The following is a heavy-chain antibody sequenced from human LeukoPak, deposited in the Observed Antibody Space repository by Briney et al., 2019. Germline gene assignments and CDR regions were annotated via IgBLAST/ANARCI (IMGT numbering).Heavy chain of an antibody. CDR2: IQPDGSEQ. CDR1: GFSFGDYG. D-gene: IGHD3-16*01. V-gene: IGHV3-7*01. Sequence: GGSLRLSCTASGFSFGDYGLSWFRQTPGKGLEWVGDIQPDGSEQYPVDSVKGRFTISRDNARNSLFLQMNSLRVEDTAVYYCASQSFARFDPWGQGTLVTVSS. J-gene: IGHJ5*02. CDR3: ASQSFARFDP.